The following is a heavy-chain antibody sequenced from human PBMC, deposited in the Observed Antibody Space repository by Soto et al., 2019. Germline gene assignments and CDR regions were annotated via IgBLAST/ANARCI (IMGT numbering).Heavy chain of an antibody. CDR2: INPSGGST. J-gene: IGHJ3*02. D-gene: IGHD4-17*01. CDR3: ARDQDDYGDYTGAFDI. Sequence: ASVKVSCNASGYTFTSYYMHWVRQAPGQGLEWMGIINPSGGSTSYAQKFQGRVTMTRDTSTSTVYMELSSLRSEDTAVYYCARDQDDYGDYTGAFDIWGQGTMVTVSS. CDR1: GYTFTSYY. V-gene: IGHV1-46*03.